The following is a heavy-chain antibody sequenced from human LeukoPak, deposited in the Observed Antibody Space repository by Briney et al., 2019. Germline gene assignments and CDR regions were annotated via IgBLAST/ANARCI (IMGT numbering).Heavy chain of an antibody. CDR3: AAYRVEIRSFDY. CDR2: INPNSGGT. D-gene: IGHD2-21*01. CDR1: GYTFTGYY. Sequence: ASVKVSCKASGYTFTGYYMHWVRQAPGQGLEWMGWINPNSGGTNYAQKFQGRVTMTRDTSTSTAYMELSRLRSDDTAVYYCAAYRVEIRSFDYWGQGTLVTVSS. V-gene: IGHV1-2*02. J-gene: IGHJ4*02.